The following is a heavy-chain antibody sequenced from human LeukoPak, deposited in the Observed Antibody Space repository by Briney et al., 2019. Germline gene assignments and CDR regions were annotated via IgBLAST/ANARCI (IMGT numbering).Heavy chain of an antibody. CDR2: IYYSGST. CDR1: GGSISSSSYY. V-gene: IGHV4-39*07. J-gene: IGHJ2*01. CDR3: ARDKLWYGIRHFDL. Sequence: PSETLSLTCTVSGGSISSSSYYWGWIRQPPWKGLEWIGSIYYSGSTYYNPSLKSRVTISVDTSKNQFSLKLSSVTAADTAVYYCARDKLWYGIRHFDLWGRGTLVTVSS. D-gene: IGHD2-15*01.